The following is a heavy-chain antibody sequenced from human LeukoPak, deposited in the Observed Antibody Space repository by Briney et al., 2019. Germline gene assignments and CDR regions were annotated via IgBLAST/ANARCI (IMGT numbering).Heavy chain of an antibody. J-gene: IGHJ5*02. V-gene: IGHV4-59*11. Sequence: SETLSLTCTVSGGPIGSHYWSWIRQPPGKGLEWIGYIYYDGHTNYNPSLKSRLTISVDTSKNQFSLKLSSVTAADTAVYYCARDGSFPGSPNNWLDPWGQGTLVTVSS. CDR1: GGPIGSHY. CDR3: ARDGSFPGSPNNWLDP. D-gene: IGHD2-2*01. CDR2: IYYDGHT.